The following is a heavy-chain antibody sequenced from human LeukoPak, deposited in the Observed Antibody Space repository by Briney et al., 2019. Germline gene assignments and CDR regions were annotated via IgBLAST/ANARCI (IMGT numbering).Heavy chain of an antibody. J-gene: IGHJ6*02. V-gene: IGHV3-30*03. CDR2: ISNDGINI. D-gene: IGHD2-15*01. CDR3: ARDRLQGYYYGMDV. CDR1: GFTFSNNG. Sequence: GESLKISCASSGFTFSNNGMHWVRQAPGKGLEWLAVISNDGINIYYGDSVKGRFTISRDNPKNTLYLEMNRLKPEDTAVYYCARDRLQGYYYGMDVWGQGTTVTVSS.